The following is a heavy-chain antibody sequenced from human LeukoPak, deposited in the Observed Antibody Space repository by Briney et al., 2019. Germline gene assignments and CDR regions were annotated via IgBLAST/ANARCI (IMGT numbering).Heavy chain of an antibody. CDR1: GFTFSSYS. CDR3: AKVRGTYSSGFFFDY. D-gene: IGHD6-19*01. J-gene: IGHJ4*02. CDR2: MKKDGSET. Sequence: GGSLRLSCVVSGFTFSSYSMIWVRQAPGKGLQWVANMKKDGSETKYVESVKGRFTISRDNAKNSLYLQMNSLRAEDTAFYYCAKVRGTYSSGFFFDYWGPGALVTVSS. V-gene: IGHV3-7*03.